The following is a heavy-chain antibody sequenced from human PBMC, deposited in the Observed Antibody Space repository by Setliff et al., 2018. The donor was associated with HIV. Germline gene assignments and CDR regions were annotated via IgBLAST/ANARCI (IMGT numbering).Heavy chain of an antibody. D-gene: IGHD2-2*01. Sequence: ASVKVSCKASGYTFINYDIYWVRQTTGQGLEWMGWMNPDSGNTGYAQKFQGRVTMTRNTSISTAYMDLSSLRSEDTAVYYCAREVVPTADYHNFDSWGQGSLVTVSS. J-gene: IGHJ4*02. CDR2: MNPDSGNT. CDR1: GYTFINYD. V-gene: IGHV1-8*02. CDR3: AREVVPTADYHNFDS.